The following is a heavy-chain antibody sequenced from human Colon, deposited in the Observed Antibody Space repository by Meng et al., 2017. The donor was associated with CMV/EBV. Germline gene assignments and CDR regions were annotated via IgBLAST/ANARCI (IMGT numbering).Heavy chain of an antibody. CDR2: IKQDGSEK. CDR1: GFTFSSYW. D-gene: IGHD6-6*01. CDR3: ARDSIAARPHYFDY. V-gene: IGHV3-7*01. Sequence: SLKISCAASGFTFSSYWMSWVRQAPGKGLEWVANIKQDGSEKYYVDSVKGRFTISRDNAKNSLYLQMNSLRAEDTAVYYCARDSIAARPHYFDYWGQGTLVTVSS. J-gene: IGHJ4*02.